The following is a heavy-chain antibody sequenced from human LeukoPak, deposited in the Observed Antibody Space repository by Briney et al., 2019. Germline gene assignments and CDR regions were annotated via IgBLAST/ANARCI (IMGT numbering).Heavy chain of an antibody. CDR2: IYSGGST. CDR3: ARAGTGTYYFDY. J-gene: IGHJ4*02. D-gene: IGHD1-7*01. Sequence: GGSLRLSCAASGFTFSSYSMNWVRQAPGKGLEWVSVIYSGGSTYYADSVKGRFTISRDNSKNTLYLQMNSLRAEDTAVYYCARAGTGTYYFDYWGQGTLVTVSS. V-gene: IGHV3-66*01. CDR1: GFTFSSYS.